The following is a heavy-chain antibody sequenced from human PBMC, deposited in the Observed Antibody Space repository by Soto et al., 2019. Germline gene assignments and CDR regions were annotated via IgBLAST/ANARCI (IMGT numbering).Heavy chain of an antibody. CDR1: GGSISSSNW. J-gene: IGHJ6*03. D-gene: IGHD2-15*01. Sequence: SETLSLTCAVSGGSISSSNWWSWVRQPPGKGLEWIGEIYHSGSTNYNPSLKSRVTISVDTSKNQFSLKLSSVTAADTAVYYCASFGGLLLGYYYMYVWGKGTALTVSS. CDR3: ASFGGLLLGYYYMYV. V-gene: IGHV4-4*02. CDR2: IYHSGST.